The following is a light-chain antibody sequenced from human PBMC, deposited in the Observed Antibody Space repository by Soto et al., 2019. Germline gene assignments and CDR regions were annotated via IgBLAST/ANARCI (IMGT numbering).Light chain of an antibody. CDR3: QQYYSFALT. V-gene: IGKV1D-8*03. CDR2: AAS. Sequence: VIWMTQSPSLLSASTGDRVTISCRTSQGISSYLTWYQQKPGKAPELLIYAASTLQSGVPSRFSGSGSGTDFTLTISCLQSEDFATYYCQQYYSFALTFGGGTKVEIK. CDR1: QGISSY. J-gene: IGKJ4*01.